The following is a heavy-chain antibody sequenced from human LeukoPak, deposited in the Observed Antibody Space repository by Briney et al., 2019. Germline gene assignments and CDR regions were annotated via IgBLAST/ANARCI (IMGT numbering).Heavy chain of an antibody. D-gene: IGHD3-9*01. V-gene: IGHV4-39*01. CDR1: GGSISSSSYY. CDR3: ARSLILTGYFGY. J-gene: IGHJ4*02. Sequence: SETLSLTCTVSGGSISSSSYYWGWIRQPPGKGLEWIGSIYYSGSTYYNPSLKSRVTISVDTSKNRFSLKLSSVTAADTAVYYCARSLILTGYFGYWGQGTLVTVSS. CDR2: IYYSGST.